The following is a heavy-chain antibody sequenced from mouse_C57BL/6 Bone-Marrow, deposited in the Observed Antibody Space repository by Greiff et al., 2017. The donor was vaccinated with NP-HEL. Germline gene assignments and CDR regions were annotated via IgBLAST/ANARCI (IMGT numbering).Heavy chain of an antibody. CDR2: IYPGDGDT. J-gene: IGHJ4*01. V-gene: IGHV1-82*01. Sequence: QVQLKESGPELVKPGASVKISCKASGYAFSSSWMNWVKQRPGKGLEWIGRIYPGDGDTNYNGKFKGKATLTADKSSSTAYMQLSSLTSEDSAVYFCARDGGMRMDYGGQGTSVTVSS. CDR1: GYAFSSSW. CDR3: ARDGGMRMDY.